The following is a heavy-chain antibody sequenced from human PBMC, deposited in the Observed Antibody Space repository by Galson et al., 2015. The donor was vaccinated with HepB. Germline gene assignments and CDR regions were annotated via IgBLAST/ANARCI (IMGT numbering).Heavy chain of an antibody. Sequence: SLRLSCAASGFTFDDYAMHWVRQAPGKGLEWVSGISWNSGSIGYADSVKGRFTISRDNAKNSLYLQMNSLRAEDTALYYCAKDMGYDILTGTNWFDPWGQGTLVTVSS. V-gene: IGHV3-9*01. CDR1: GFTFDDYA. J-gene: IGHJ5*02. CDR2: ISWNSGSI. CDR3: AKDMGYDILTGTNWFDP. D-gene: IGHD3-9*01.